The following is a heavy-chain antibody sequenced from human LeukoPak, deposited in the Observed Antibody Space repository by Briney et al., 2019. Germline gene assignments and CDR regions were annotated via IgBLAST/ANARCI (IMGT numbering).Heavy chain of an antibody. CDR2: INAGNGNT. D-gene: IGHD6-13*01. CDR1: GYTFTSYA. CDR3: ARDRLSFSSSINWFDP. J-gene: IGHJ5*02. Sequence: ASVKVSFTASGYTFTSYAMHWVRQAPGQKLEWIGWINAGNGNTKYSQKFQGRVTITRDTSASTAYMELSSLRSEDTAVYYCARDRLSFSSSINWFDPWGQGTLVTVSS. V-gene: IGHV1-3*01.